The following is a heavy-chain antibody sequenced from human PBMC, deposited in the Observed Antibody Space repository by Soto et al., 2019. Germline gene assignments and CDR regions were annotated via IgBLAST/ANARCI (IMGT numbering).Heavy chain of an antibody. V-gene: IGHV4-39*01. D-gene: IGHD3-22*01. CDR2: IYYSGST. J-gene: IGHJ4*02. Sequence: QLQLQESGPGLVKPSETLSLTCTVSGGSISSSSYYWGWIRQPPGTGLEWIGSIYYSGSTYYNPSLKSRVTIAVETSKNQCALKLSSVTAADTAVYYCARRGYYDSSGYYAYWGQGTLVTVSS. CDR3: ARRGYYDSSGYYAY. CDR1: GGSISSSSYY.